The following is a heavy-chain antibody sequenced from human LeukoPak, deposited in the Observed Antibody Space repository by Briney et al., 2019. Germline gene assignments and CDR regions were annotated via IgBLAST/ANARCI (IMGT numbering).Heavy chain of an antibody. CDR3: ASVGRGIYFWFDP. Sequence: GGSLRLSCAASGFTFSSYWMSWVRQAPGKGLEWVAYIKQDGSEKYYVDSVKGRFTISRDNAKNSLYLQMNSLRAEDTAGYYCASVGRGIYFWFDPWGQGTLVTVSS. D-gene: IGHD1-26*01. CDR2: IKQDGSEK. CDR1: GFTFSSYW. J-gene: IGHJ5*02. V-gene: IGHV3-7*01.